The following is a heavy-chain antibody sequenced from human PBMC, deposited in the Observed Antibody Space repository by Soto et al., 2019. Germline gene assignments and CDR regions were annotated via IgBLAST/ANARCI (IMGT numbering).Heavy chain of an antibody. J-gene: IGHJ4*02. CDR3: ARGPDSAFDY. Sequence: ASVKVSCKASGYSFTNYGISWVRQAPGQGLEWMGWISGHNGNTNYAQKFQGRVTMTRDTSISTAYMELSRLRSDDTAVYYCARGPDSAFDYWGQGTLVTVSS. CDR2: ISGHNGNT. V-gene: IGHV1-18*01. D-gene: IGHD2-15*01. CDR1: GYSFTNYG.